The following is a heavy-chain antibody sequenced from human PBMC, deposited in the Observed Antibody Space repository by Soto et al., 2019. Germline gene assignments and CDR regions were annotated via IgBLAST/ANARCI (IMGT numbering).Heavy chain of an antibody. CDR2: SRNKANSYTT. J-gene: IGHJ6*02. V-gene: IGHV3-72*01. CDR1: GFIFNDHY. D-gene: IGHD5-18*01. CDR3: ARVPGYRYGQYYYSYGMDV. Sequence: PGGSLGLSCAASGFIFNDHYMDWVRQAPGKGLEWVGRSRNKANSYTTEYAASVKGRFTISRHESKNSLYLQMNSLKTEHTAVYYCARVPGYRYGQYYYSYGMDVWGQGTTVTVSS.